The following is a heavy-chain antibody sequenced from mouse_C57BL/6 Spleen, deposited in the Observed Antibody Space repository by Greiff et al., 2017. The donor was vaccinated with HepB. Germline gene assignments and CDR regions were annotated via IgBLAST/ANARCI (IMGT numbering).Heavy chain of an antibody. CDR2: IYPGSGNT. D-gene: IGHD2-4*01. CDR3: ARECDYGGFAY. Sequence: QVQLKQSGAELVRPGASVKLSCKASGYTFTDYYINWVKQRPGQGLEWIARIYPGSGNTYYNEKFKGKATLTAEKSSSTAYMQLSSLTSEDSAVYYCARECDYGGFAYWGHGTLVTVSA. CDR1: GYTFTDYY. V-gene: IGHV1-76*01. J-gene: IGHJ3*01.